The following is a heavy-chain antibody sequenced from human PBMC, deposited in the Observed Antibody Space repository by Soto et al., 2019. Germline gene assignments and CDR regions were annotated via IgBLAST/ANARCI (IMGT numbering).Heavy chain of an antibody. D-gene: IGHD4-17*01. Sequence: QVQLVESGGGVVQPGRSLRLSCAASGFTFSSYAMHWVRQAPGKGLEWVAVISYDGSNKYYADSVKGRFTISIDNSKITLYLQMNSLRAEDTAVYYCARALSELTTKDAFDIWGQGTMVTVSS. CDR2: ISYDGSNK. J-gene: IGHJ3*02. CDR3: ARALSELTTKDAFDI. V-gene: IGHV3-30-3*01. CDR1: GFTFSSYA.